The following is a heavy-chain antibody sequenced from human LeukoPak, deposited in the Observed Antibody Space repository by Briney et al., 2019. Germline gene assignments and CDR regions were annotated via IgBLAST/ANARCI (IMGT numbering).Heavy chain of an antibody. CDR1: GFTFSSYG. J-gene: IGHJ4*02. D-gene: IGHD6-19*01. Sequence: PAGGSLRLSCAASGFTFSSYGMHWVRQAPGKGLEWVAVISYDGSNKYYADSVKGRFTISRDNSKNTLYLQVNSLRAEDTAVYYCAKIAVAGTGYWGQGTLVTVSS. V-gene: IGHV3-30*18. CDR2: ISYDGSNK. CDR3: AKIAVAGTGY.